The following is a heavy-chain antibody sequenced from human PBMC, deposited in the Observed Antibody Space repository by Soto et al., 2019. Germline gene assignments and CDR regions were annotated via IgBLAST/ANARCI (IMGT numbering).Heavy chain of an antibody. V-gene: IGHV4-59*01. CDR2: IDDSGST. Sequence: SDTLSLTCTVSGVSISSTHWSWIRQSPGKGLEWIGYIDDSGSTNYNPSLNSRVTISGDTSKNQFSLKLTSVTPADTAVYYCASARLREIILRDGAFDIWGQGTMVTV. CDR3: ASARLREIILRDGAFDI. J-gene: IGHJ3*02. CDR1: GVSISSTH. D-gene: IGHD3-9*01.